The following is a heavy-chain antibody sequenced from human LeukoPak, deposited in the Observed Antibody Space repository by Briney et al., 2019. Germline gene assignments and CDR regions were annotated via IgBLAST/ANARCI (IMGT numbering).Heavy chain of an antibody. V-gene: IGHV4-34*01. J-gene: IGHJ4*02. D-gene: IGHD4-23*01. CDR1: GGSFSGYY. CDR3: ARDYGGKFDC. Sequence: SETLSLTCAVYGGSFSGYYWSWIRQPPGKGLEWIGEITHSGSTNYNSSLKSRVTISEDTSKNQLSLNLNSVTAADTAVYYCARDYGGKFDCWGQGTLVTVSS. CDR2: ITHSGST.